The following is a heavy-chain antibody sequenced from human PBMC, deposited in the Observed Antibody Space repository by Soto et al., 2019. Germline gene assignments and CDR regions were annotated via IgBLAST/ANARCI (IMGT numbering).Heavy chain of an antibody. Sequence: PSETLSLTCTFSGGSISSYYWSWIRQPPGKGLEWIGYIYYSGSTNYNPSLKSRVTISVDTSKNQFSLKLSSVTAADTAVYYCARTYYYDSSSFDYWGQGTLVTVS. D-gene: IGHD3-22*01. CDR1: GGSISSYY. CDR2: IYYSGST. CDR3: ARTYYYDSSSFDY. V-gene: IGHV4-59*08. J-gene: IGHJ4*02.